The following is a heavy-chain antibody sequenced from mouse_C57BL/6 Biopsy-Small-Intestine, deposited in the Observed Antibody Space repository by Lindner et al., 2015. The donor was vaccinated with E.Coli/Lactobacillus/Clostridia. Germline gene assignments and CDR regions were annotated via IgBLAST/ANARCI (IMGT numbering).Heavy chain of an antibody. V-gene: IGHV14-4*01. Sequence: LQEVWGLRLVRPGASVKLSCTASGFNIKDGYMHWVKQRPEQGLEWIGWIDPENGDTEYASKFQGRATITADTSSNTAYLQLSSLTSEDTAVYYCTGGGAWFAYWGQGTLVTVSA. CDR3: TGGGAWFAY. CDR1: GFNIKDGY. J-gene: IGHJ3*01. CDR2: IDPENGDT.